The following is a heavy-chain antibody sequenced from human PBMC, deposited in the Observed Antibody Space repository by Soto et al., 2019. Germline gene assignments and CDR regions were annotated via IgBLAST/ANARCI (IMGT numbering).Heavy chain of an antibody. CDR3: ARHADSYDTEFDY. CDR1: GVSISSSSYY. Sequence: SETLSLTCTVSGVSISSSSYYWGWIRQPPGKGLEWIGSIYYSGSTYYNPSLKSRVTISVDTSKNQFSLKLSSVTAADTAVYYCARHADSYDTEFDYWGQGTLVTVSS. D-gene: IGHD5-18*01. V-gene: IGHV4-39*01. J-gene: IGHJ4*02. CDR2: IYYSGST.